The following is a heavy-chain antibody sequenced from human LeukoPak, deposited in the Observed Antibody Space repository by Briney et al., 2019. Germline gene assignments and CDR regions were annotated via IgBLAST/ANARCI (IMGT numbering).Heavy chain of an antibody. CDR1: GGSFSGYY. J-gene: IGHJ4*02. Sequence: SKTLSLTCAVYGGSFSGYYWSWIRQPPGKGLEWIGEINHSGSTNYNPSLKSRVTISVDTSKNQFSLKLSSVTAADTAVYYCARGPIAAAELDYWGQGTLVTVSS. CDR3: ARGPIAAAELDY. V-gene: IGHV4-34*01. D-gene: IGHD6-13*01. CDR2: INHSGST.